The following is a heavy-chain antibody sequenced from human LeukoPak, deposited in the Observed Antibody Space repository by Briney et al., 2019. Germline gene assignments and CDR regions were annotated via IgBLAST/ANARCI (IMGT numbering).Heavy chain of an antibody. J-gene: IGHJ4*02. CDR3: ARWGGGTPPYLDY. CDR2: INPNSGVT. CDR1: GYTFTDYY. Sequence: ASVKVSCKASGYTFTDYYIHWVRQAPGQGLEWMGWINPNSGVTSYAQKFQGRVTVTRDTSISTAYMDLSRLRSDGTAMYYCARWGGGTPPYLDYWGQGTLVTVSS. D-gene: IGHD2-15*01. V-gene: IGHV1-2*02.